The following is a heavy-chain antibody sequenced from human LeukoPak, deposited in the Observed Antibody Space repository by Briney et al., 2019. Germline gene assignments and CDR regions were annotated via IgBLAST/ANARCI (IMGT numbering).Heavy chain of an antibody. Sequence: GGSLRLSCEASGFTFSIYRMSWVRQAPGKGLEWVANIKEDGSEKDYVDSVKGRFIISRDNVKNSLYLQMNSLRPEDTAMYYCARDRAVAGLFDPWGQGTLLTVSS. V-gene: IGHV3-7*01. D-gene: IGHD6-19*01. CDR3: ARDRAVAGLFDP. CDR2: IKEDGSEK. CDR1: GFTFSIYR. J-gene: IGHJ5*02.